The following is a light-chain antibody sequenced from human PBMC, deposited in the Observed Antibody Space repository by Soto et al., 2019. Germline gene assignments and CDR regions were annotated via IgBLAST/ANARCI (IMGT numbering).Light chain of an antibody. CDR3: QSYDSTLSDRYV. CDR2: GNS. J-gene: IGLJ1*01. V-gene: IGLV1-40*01. CDR1: SSSIGAGYD. Sequence: QSVLTQPPSVSGAPGQRVTISCTGSSSSIGAGYDVHWYQQRPGTAPKLLIFGNSNRPSGVPDRFSGSKSGTSASLTITGLQAEDEGDYYCQSYDSTLSDRYVFGSGTKPPS.